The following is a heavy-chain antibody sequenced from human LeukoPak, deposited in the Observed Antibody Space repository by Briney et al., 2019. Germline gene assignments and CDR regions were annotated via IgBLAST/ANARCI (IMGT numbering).Heavy chain of an antibody. V-gene: IGHV3-53*01. CDR2: LYSDGRT. Sequence: GGSLRLSCAASGFTVSSNYMNWVRQAPGKGLEWVSVLYSDGRTYYADSVKGRFTISRDTSKNTLYLQVNSLRAEDTAVYYCARGGGYYPIDYWGQGTLVTVSS. D-gene: IGHD2-15*01. J-gene: IGHJ4*02. CDR1: GFTVSSNY. CDR3: ARGGGYYPIDY.